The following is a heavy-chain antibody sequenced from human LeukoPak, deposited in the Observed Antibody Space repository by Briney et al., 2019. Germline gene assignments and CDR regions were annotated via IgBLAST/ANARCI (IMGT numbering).Heavy chain of an antibody. CDR1: GFTFKSYA. CDR3: AKAPGYTVVTSLDY. Sequence: GGSLRLSCAASGFTFKSYAMNWVRQAPGKGREWVSDISGSGGGTYHADSVKGRFTIYRDNPENTLYLQMNSLRAEDRAVYYCAKAPGYTVVTSLDYWGQGTLVSVSS. CDR2: ISGSGGGT. J-gene: IGHJ4*02. D-gene: IGHD4-23*01. V-gene: IGHV3-23*01.